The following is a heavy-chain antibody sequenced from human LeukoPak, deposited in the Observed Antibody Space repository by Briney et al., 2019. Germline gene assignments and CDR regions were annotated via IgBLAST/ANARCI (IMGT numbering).Heavy chain of an antibody. Sequence: PGESLRLSCAASGFTFSNYAVHWVRQAPGKGLEWVAVISYDGSNTYYADSVKGRFTISRDNSKNTLSLQMNSLRAEDTAVYYCARGYRGVGYYFDYWGQGTLVTVSS. D-gene: IGHD5-18*01. CDR1: GFTFSNYA. V-gene: IGHV3-30-3*01. J-gene: IGHJ4*02. CDR3: ARGYRGVGYYFDY. CDR2: ISYDGSNT.